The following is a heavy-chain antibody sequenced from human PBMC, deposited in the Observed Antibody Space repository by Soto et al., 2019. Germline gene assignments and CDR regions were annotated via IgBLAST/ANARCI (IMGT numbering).Heavy chain of an antibody. CDR2: IWYDGSNK. CDR3: ARDRVVVAASSYGVPLDKYYYYGMDV. V-gene: IGHV3-33*01. J-gene: IGHJ6*02. Sequence: PGGSLRLSCAASGFTFSSYGMHWVRQAPGKGLEWVAVIWYDGSNKYYADSVKGRFTISRDNSKNTLYLQMNSLRAEDTAVYYCARDRVVVAASSYGVPLDKYYYYGMDVWGQGTTVTVSS. D-gene: IGHD2-15*01. CDR1: GFTFSSYG.